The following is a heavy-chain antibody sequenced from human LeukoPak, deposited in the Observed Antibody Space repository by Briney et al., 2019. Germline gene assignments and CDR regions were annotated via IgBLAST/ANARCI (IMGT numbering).Heavy chain of an antibody. V-gene: IGHV1-69*04. CDR3: ASAHYYGSGSYFAFDI. J-gene: IGHJ3*02. CDR2: IIPILGIA. Sequence: ASVKVSCKASGGTFSSYAISWVRQAPGQGLEWMGRIIPILGIANYAQKFQGRVTITADKSTSTAYMELSSLRSEDTAAYYCASAHYYGSGSYFAFDIWGQGTMVTVSS. D-gene: IGHD3-10*01. CDR1: GGTFSSYA.